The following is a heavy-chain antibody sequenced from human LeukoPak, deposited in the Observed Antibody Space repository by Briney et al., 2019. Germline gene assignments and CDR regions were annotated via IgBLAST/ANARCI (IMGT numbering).Heavy chain of an antibody. Sequence: GASVKVSCKASGGTFSSYAISWVRQAPGQGLEWMGWISAYNGNTNYAQKLQGRVTMTTDTSTSTAYMELRSLRSDDTAVYYCARSGSPTYAFDIWGQGTMVTVSS. D-gene: IGHD1-26*01. V-gene: IGHV1-18*01. J-gene: IGHJ3*02. CDR2: ISAYNGNT. CDR3: ARSGSPTYAFDI. CDR1: GGTFSSYA.